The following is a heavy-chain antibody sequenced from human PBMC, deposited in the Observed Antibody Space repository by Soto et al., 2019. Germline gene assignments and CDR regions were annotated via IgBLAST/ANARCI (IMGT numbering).Heavy chain of an antibody. D-gene: IGHD3-10*01. CDR2: INPNSGGT. CDR3: ARESHGSGSYTGAFDI. Sequence: GASVKVSCTASGYTFTGYYMHWVRQAPGQGIEWMGWINPNSGGTDYAQKFQGWVTMTRDTSISTAYMELSRLRSDDTAVYYCARESHGSGSYTGAFDIWGQGTMVTVSS. V-gene: IGHV1-2*04. J-gene: IGHJ3*02. CDR1: GYTFTGYY.